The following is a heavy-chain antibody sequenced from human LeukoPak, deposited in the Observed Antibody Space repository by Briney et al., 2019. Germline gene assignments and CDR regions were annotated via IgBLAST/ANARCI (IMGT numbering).Heavy chain of an antibody. J-gene: IGHJ4*02. V-gene: IGHV3-23*01. CDR2: VLGSGGST. D-gene: IGHD2-8*02. CDR3: AKRDPTGYSDY. Sequence: GGSLRLSCAASGFTFSNYVMTWVRQVPGKGLEWVSSVLGSGGSTYYADSVKGRFTIYRDNSKNTLYLHMNSLRAEDTAIYYCAKRDPTGYSDYWGQGTLVTVSS. CDR1: GFTFSNYV.